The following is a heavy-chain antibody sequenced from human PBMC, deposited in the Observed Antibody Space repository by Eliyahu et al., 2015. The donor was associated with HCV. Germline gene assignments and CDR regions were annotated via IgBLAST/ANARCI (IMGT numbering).Heavy chain of an antibody. D-gene: IGHD5-18*01. CDR3: AKDPLDTAMNTYFYSGMDV. V-gene: IGHV3-23*01. J-gene: IGHJ6*02. Sequence: EVVLLESGGGLVQTGGSVRLSCEASGLTFSNYXXTWARQAPGMGLEWVSSITGSGGGTYYANSVKGRFTISRDNSKNTLFLQMNSLRAEDTAVYYCAKDPLDTAMNTYFYSGMDVWGQGTTVTVSS. CDR1: GLTFSNYX. CDR2: ITGSGGGT.